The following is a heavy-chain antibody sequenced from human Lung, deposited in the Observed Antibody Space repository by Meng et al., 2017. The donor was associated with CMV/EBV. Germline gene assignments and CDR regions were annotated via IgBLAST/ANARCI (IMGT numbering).Heavy chain of an antibody. D-gene: IGHD1-1*01. CDR2: ITSASRYI. CDR1: GFTFGFYS. V-gene: IGHV3-21*01. CDR3: ARDQGSYEQLAPDYYYGMDV. J-gene: IGHJ6*02. Sequence: GGSLRLSCAASGFTFGFYSLNWVRQAPGKGLEWVASITSASRYIFYADSVRGRFTVSRDNAKNSIYLQMNSLRAEDTAVYYCARDQGSYEQLAPDYYYGMDVWGLGTTVTVSS.